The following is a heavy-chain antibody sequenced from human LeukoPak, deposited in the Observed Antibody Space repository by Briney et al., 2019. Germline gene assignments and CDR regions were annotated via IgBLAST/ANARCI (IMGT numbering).Heavy chain of an antibody. CDR3: VSWSGKYYVTSEIPANS. CDR2: ISEDGSNK. CDR1: GLTFRNYW. J-gene: IGHJ4*02. D-gene: IGHD3-10*02. Sequence: QTGGSLRLSCAASGLTFRNYWMSWIRQAPGKGLEWAAHISEDGSNKYYVDSVKGRFTISRDNAKNSLYLQTNSLRVEDTAVYYCVSWSGKYYVTSEIPANSWGQGTLVTVSS. V-gene: IGHV3-7*01.